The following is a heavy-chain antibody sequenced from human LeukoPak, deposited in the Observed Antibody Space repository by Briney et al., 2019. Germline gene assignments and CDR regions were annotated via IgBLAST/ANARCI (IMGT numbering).Heavy chain of an antibody. V-gene: IGHV3-13*01. Sequence: PGGSLRLSCAASGFTFSSFDMHWVRQPTGQGLEWVSTIGTASDTYYPGSVEGRFTLSRDNAKNSLYLQMNSLTAGDTAVYYWARGPPRGKYYYMDVWGKGTTVTVSS. CDR3: ARGPPRGKYYYMDV. CDR1: GFTFSSFD. CDR2: IGTASDT. J-gene: IGHJ6*03. D-gene: IGHD1-1*01.